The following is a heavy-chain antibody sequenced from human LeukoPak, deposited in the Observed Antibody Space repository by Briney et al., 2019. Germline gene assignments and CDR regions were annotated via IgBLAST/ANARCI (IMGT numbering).Heavy chain of an antibody. Sequence: SVKVSCKASGGTFSSYAISWVRQAPGQGLEWMGGIIPIFGTANYAQKFQGRVTITADESTSTAYMELSSLRSEDTAVYYCARNGRYFDWLLLDDAFDIWGQGTMVTVSS. CDR3: ARNGRYFDWLLLDDAFDI. J-gene: IGHJ3*02. D-gene: IGHD3-9*01. CDR1: GGTFSSYA. CDR2: IIPIFGTA. V-gene: IGHV1-69*13.